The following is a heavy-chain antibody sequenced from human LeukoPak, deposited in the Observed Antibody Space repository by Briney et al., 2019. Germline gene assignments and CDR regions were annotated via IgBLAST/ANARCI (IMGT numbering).Heavy chain of an antibody. Sequence: GGSLRLSCAASGFTFSSYAMSSVRQAPREGVEWVSAISVSVGSTYSADSVKVRFTISRDNSKNTLYMQVNSLRADDTAVYYCAKGGKRAARLSDAFDIWGQGKMVTVSS. D-gene: IGHD6-6*01. J-gene: IGHJ3*02. CDR2: ISVSVGST. V-gene: IGHV3-23*01. CDR1: GFTFSSYA. CDR3: AKGGKRAARLSDAFDI.